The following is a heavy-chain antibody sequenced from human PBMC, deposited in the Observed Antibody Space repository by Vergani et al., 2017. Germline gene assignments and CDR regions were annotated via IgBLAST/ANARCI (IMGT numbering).Heavy chain of an antibody. J-gene: IGHJ4*02. D-gene: IGHD3-3*01. V-gene: IGHV4-39*01. CDR3: AGYDFWSGYYSY. CDR1: GGPLSSSSYY. CDR2: IYYCGRT. Sequence: QLQLQESGPGLVKPSETLSLPCTVSGGPLSSSSYYWGWIRQPPGKGLEWIGSIYYCGRTYYKPSRKSRVTISVDTSKNQFSLKLSSVTAADTAVYYCAGYDFWSGYYSYWGQGTLVTVSS.